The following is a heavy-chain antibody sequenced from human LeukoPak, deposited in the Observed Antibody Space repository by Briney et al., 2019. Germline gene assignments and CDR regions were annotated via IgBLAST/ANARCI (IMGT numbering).Heavy chain of an antibody. Sequence: SDTLSLTCAVCGRPIRSGGYSWRCLRQPPGKALECIGYIYHSESPYYHPSLKSRVTISVDRSKNQFSLKLSSVTAADTAVYYCAREEYCGGDCYYFDYWGQGTLVTVSS. D-gene: IGHD2-21*02. J-gene: IGHJ4*02. CDR2: IYHSESP. CDR1: GRPIRSGGYS. V-gene: IGHV4-30-2*01. CDR3: AREEYCGGDCYYFDY.